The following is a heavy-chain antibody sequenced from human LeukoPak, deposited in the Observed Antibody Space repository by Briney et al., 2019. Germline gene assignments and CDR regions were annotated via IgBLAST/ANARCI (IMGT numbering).Heavy chain of an antibody. Sequence: GGSLRLSCAASGFTFSSYAMSWVRQAPGKGLEGVAAIIGRGGSTYYAGSVRGRFTIYRENSKNPLYLQMTSLRAEDTAVYSCAKDIELGGYHSSSSQAPGSWGQGTLVTVSS. V-gene: IGHV3-23*01. D-gene: IGHD3-16*01. CDR2: IIGRGGST. J-gene: IGHJ5*02. CDR1: GFTFSSYA. CDR3: AKDIELGGYHSSSSQAPGS.